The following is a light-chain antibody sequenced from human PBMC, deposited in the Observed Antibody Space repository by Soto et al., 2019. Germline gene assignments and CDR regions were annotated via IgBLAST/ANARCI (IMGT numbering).Light chain of an antibody. CDR3: SSYTSSNFWV. V-gene: IGLV2-14*01. CDR1: SSDVGGYNY. Sequence: SVLTQPASVSGSPGQSITISCTGTSSDVGGYNYVSWYQQHPGKAPKLMIYEVSNRPSGISNRFSGSKSGNTASLTISGLQAEAEDDYYCSSYTSSNFWVFGEGTKVTVL. J-gene: IGLJ3*02. CDR2: EVS.